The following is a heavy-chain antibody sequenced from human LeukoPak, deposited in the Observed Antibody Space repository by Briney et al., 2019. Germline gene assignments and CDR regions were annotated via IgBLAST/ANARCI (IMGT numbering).Heavy chain of an antibody. CDR1: GYTFTSYA. J-gene: IGHJ6*02. CDR2: FNAGNGNT. CDR3: ARKSDFYYYGMDV. V-gene: IGHV1-3*01. Sequence: ASVKVSCKASGYTFTSYAMHWVRQAPGQRLEWMGWFNAGNGNTKYSQKFQGRVTITRDTSASTAYMELSSLRSEDTAVYYCARKSDFYYYGMDVWGQGTTVTVSS.